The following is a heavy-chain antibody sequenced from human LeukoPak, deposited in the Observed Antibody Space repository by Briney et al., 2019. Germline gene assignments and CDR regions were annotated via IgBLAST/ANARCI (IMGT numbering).Heavy chain of an antibody. CDR3: AKGGYHLNDYYGMDV. J-gene: IGHJ6*02. D-gene: IGHD2-2*01. Sequence: GASLRLSCAASGFTFSSYAMSWVRQAPGKGLEWVSAISGSGGSTYYADSVKGRFTISRDNSKNTLYLQMSSLRAEDTAVYYCAKGGYHLNDYYGMDVWGQGTTVTVSS. V-gene: IGHV3-23*01. CDR1: GFTFSSYA. CDR2: ISGSGGST.